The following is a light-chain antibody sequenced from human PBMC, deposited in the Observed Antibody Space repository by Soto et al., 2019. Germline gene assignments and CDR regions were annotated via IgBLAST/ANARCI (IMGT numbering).Light chain of an antibody. Sequence: QSALTQPRSVSGSPGQSVTISCTGTSSDVGAYNYVSWYQQHPGIAPKLMIYDVAKRPSGVPDRFSGSKSGNTASLTISGRQAEDEADYYCCSYAGTYTWIFGGGTKLTVL. CDR1: SSDVGAYNY. CDR2: DVA. J-gene: IGLJ2*01. CDR3: CSYAGTYTWI. V-gene: IGLV2-11*01.